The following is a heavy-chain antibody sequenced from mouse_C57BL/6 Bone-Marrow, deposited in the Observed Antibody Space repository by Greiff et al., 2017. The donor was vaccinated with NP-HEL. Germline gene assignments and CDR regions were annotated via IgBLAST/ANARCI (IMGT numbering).Heavy chain of an antibody. CDR2: ISNGGGST. CDR3: ARQGYDYDWFAY. V-gene: IGHV5-12*01. Sequence: EVKLMESGGGLVQPGGSLKLSCAASGFTFSDYYMYWVRQTPEKRLEWVAYISNGGGSTYYPDTVKGRFTISRDKAKNTLYLQMSRLKSEDTAMYYCARQGYDYDWFAYWGQGTLVTVSA. D-gene: IGHD2-4*01. J-gene: IGHJ3*01. CDR1: GFTFSDYY.